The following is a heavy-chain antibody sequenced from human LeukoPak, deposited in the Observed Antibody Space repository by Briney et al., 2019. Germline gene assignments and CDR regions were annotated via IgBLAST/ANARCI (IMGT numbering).Heavy chain of an antibody. CDR2: FVPEIPEI. V-gene: IGHV1-24*01. Sequence: ASVKVSCKLSGYTGIELSMHWVRQAPGKGLEWMGGFVPEIPEIVYAQKFQGRVTMTEDTSTDTAYMELSSLTSEDTAVYYCATHTISGVVTYAFHLWGRGMLVTVSS. D-gene: IGHD3-3*01. CDR3: ATHTISGVVTYAFHL. J-gene: IGHJ3*01. CDR1: GYTGIELS.